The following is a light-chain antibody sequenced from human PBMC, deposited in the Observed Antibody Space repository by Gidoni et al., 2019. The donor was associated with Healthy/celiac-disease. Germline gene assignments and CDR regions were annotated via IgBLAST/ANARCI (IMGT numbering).Light chain of an antibody. Sequence: EIVLTQSPVTLSLFPGERATLSCRASQSVSSSYLAWYQQKPGQAPRLLIYGASSRATGIPDRFSGSGSGTDLTLTISRLETEDFAVYYCQQYGSSPMYTFGQGTKLEIK. V-gene: IGKV3-20*01. J-gene: IGKJ2*01. CDR3: QQYGSSPMYT. CDR1: QSVSSSY. CDR2: GAS.